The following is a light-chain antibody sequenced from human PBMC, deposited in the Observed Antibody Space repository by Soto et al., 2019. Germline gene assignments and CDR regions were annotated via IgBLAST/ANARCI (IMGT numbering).Light chain of an antibody. J-gene: IGKJ4*01. CDR3: HQHNVLPLT. CDR2: GAS. CDR1: QGISSY. Sequence: EIQSPHSPSAPAAYRGDSTTITCRASQGISSYLAWYQQKPGKDPKRLIYGASTLQSGVPSRFSGSGSGTEFTLTISSLQSEEFAVYYCHQHNVLPLTFGGGTKVDIK. V-gene: IGKV1-9*01.